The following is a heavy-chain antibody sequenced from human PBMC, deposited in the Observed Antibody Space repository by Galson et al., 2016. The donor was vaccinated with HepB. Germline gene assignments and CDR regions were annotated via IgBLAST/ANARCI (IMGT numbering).Heavy chain of an antibody. CDR2: INSDGSST. Sequence: SLRLSCAASGFPFSNYWMHWVRQAPGKGPVWVSRINSDGSSTTYADSVKGRFTIPRDNAKNTLYLQMNSLRAEDTALYYCTRVHREGIAAAGLQIWGQGPLVIVSS. CDR3: TRVHREGIAAAGLQI. CDR1: GFPFSNYW. J-gene: IGHJ4*02. D-gene: IGHD6-13*01. V-gene: IGHV3-74*01.